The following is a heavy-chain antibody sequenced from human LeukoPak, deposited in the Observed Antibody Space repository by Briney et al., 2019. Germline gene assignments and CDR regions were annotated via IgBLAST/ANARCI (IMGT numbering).Heavy chain of an antibody. D-gene: IGHD6-19*01. CDR3: ARHSAGIVVAGK. J-gene: IGHJ4*02. V-gene: IGHV5-10-1*01. CDR2: IDPSDSYT. CDR1: GYSFTSYW. Sequence: GESLKISCKGSGYSFTSYWISWVRQMPGKGLEWMGRIDPSDSYTNYSPSFQGHVTISADKSISTVYLQWSSLKASDTAMYYRARHSAGIVVAGKWGQGTLVTVSS.